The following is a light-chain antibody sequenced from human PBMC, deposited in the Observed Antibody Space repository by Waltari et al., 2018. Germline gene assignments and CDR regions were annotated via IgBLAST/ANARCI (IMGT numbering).Light chain of an antibody. V-gene: IGKV3-20*01. CDR2: HAS. CDR1: QSISKY. CDR3: QHYESLPVT. Sequence: EIVLTQSPGTLSLSPGERATLSCRASQSISKYLAWYQQKPGQAPRLLIYHASSRAAGIPDRFSGSWSGTDFSLTISRLEPEDFAVYYCQHYESLPVTFGQGTKVEIK. J-gene: IGKJ1*01.